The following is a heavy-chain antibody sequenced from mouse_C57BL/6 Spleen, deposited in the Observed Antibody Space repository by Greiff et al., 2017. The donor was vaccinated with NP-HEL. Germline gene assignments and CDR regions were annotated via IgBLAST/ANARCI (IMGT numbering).Heavy chain of an antibody. CDR3: ARPTVVSYYAMDY. Sequence: VQLQQSGAELVKPGASVKMSCKASGYSFTSYWINWVKQSPGQGLEWIGEIYPGGGSTTYNEKFKGTATLTVYPSSSTAYMQLSSLTSEDSAVYYCARPTVVSYYAMDYWGQGTSVTVSS. CDR2: IYPGGGST. J-gene: IGHJ4*01. D-gene: IGHD1-1*01. CDR1: GYSFTSYW. V-gene: IGHV1-55*01.